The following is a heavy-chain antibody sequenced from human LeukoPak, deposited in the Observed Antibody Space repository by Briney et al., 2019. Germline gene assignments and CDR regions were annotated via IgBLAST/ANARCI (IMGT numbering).Heavy chain of an antibody. Sequence: GESLKISCKGSGYSFTSYWIGWVRQMPGKGLEWMGIIYPGDSDTRYSPSFQDQVTISADKSISTAYLQWSSLKASDTAMYYCASGGPYYDFWSGPDNWFDPWGQGTLVTVSS. CDR2: IYPGDSDT. D-gene: IGHD3-3*01. CDR3: ASGGPYYDFWSGPDNWFDP. V-gene: IGHV5-51*01. CDR1: GYSFTSYW. J-gene: IGHJ5*02.